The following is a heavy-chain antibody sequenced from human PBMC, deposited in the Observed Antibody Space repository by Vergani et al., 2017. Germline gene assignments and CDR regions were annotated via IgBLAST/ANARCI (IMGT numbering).Heavy chain of an antibody. CDR1: GGSFSSYY. J-gene: IGHJ4*02. V-gene: IGHV4-34*01. CDR3: AREPTSRYGQREFDY. CDR2: IYYSGST. Sequence: QVQLQQWGAGLLKPSETLSLTCAVYGGSFSSYYWGWIRQPPGKGLEWIGSIYYSGSTYYNPSLKSRVTISVDTSKNQFSLKLSSVTAADTAVYYCAREPTSRYGQREFDYWGQGTLVTVSS. D-gene: IGHD4-17*01.